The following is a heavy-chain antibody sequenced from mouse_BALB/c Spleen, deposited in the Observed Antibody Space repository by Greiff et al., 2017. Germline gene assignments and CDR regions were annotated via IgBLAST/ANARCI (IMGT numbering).Heavy chain of an antibody. CDR2: IYPGNSDT. V-gene: IGHV1-5*01. CDR1: GYTFTSYW. D-gene: IGHD2-1*01. CDR3: TSYGNYSYFDY. Sequence: VQLQQSGTVLARPGASVKMSCKASGYTFTSYWMHWVKQRPGQGLEWIGAIYPGNSDTSYNQKFKGKAKLTAVTSTSTAYMELSSLTNEDSAVYYCTSYGNYSYFDYWGQGTTLTVSS. J-gene: IGHJ2*01.